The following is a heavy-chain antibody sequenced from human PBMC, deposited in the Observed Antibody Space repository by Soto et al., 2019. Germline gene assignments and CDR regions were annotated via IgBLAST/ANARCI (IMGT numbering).Heavy chain of an antibody. V-gene: IGHV4-30-4*01. D-gene: IGHD4-17*01. CDR2: IYDSGKT. CDR3: ARGPTTDKVDF. CDR1: GGSLNSVDYY. J-gene: IGHJ4*02. Sequence: SETPCLTSTFSGGSLNSVDYYSSLIRQPPGKGLEWIGHIYDSGKTYSNPSLKSQVTISVDTSKSQFSLKLTSVTAADTAVYYCARGPTTDKVDFWGQGTLVTVSS.